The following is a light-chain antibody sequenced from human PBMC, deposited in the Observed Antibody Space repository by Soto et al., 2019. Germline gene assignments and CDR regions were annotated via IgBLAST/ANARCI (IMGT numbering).Light chain of an antibody. CDR2: RSD. Sequence: QSVLTQPPSASGTPGQRVTISCSGSSSNIGSNAVNWYHQLSGKAPKLLIYRSDQRPSGVPDRFSGSKSGASASLAISGLRSEDEGDYYCAAWDDSLDGPVFGGGTKVTVL. CDR3: AAWDDSLDGPV. J-gene: IGLJ2*01. CDR1: SSNIGSNA. V-gene: IGLV1-44*01.